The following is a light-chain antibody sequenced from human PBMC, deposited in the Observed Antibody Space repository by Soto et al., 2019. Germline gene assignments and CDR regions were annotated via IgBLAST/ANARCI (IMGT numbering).Light chain of an antibody. CDR2: EVN. V-gene: IGLV2-18*01. CDR3: SLYISGSTYV. J-gene: IGLJ1*01. CDR1: SSDVGSYNR. Sequence: QSALSQPPSVSGSPGQSVTISCTGTSSDVGSYNRLSWYQQPPGTAPKLTMYEVNTRPSGVPDRFSGSKSGSTASLTISGLQAEDEADYYCSLYISGSTYVFGTGTKVTVL.